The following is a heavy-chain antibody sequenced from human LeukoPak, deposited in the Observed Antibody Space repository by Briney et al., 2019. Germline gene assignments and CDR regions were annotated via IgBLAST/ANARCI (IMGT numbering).Heavy chain of an antibody. CDR3: ARGPTLRFLEWSNWFDP. D-gene: IGHD3-3*01. CDR1: GFTFSSYS. CDR2: ISSSSSYI. V-gene: IGHV3-21*01. J-gene: IGHJ5*02. Sequence: PGGSLRLSCAASGFTFSSYSMNWVRQAPGKGLEWVSSISSSSSYIYYADSVKGRFTISRDNAKNSLYLQMNSLRAEDTAVYYCARGPTLRFLEWSNWFDPWGQGTLVTVSS.